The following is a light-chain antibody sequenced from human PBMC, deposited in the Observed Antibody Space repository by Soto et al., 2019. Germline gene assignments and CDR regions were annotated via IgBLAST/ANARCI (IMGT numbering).Light chain of an antibody. V-gene: IGLV2-8*01. CDR1: SSDVGGYNF. J-gene: IGLJ1*01. Sequence: QSALTKPPSASGSPGQSVTISCTGTSSDVGGYNFVSWYQQHPGKVPKLIIYEVTKRPSGVPDRFSGSKSGNTASLTVSGLQAEDEADYYCSSYGGSNNRYVFGTGTKVTVL. CDR3: SSYGGSNNRYV. CDR2: EVT.